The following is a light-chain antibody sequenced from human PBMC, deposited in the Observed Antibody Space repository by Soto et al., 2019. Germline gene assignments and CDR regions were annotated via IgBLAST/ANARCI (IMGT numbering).Light chain of an antibody. CDR1: QSVNNNY. J-gene: IGKJ2*01. Sequence: EIVLTQSPGTLSLSPEERATLSCRASQSVNNNYLAWYQQKPGQAPRPLIYGASSRATGIPDRFSGSGSGTDFTLTISRLEPEDFAVYYCQQYGSSQYTFGQGTKLEIK. V-gene: IGKV3-20*01. CDR2: GAS. CDR3: QQYGSSQYT.